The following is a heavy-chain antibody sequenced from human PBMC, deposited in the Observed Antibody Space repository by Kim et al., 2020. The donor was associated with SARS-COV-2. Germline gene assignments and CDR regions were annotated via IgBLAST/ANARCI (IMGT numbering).Heavy chain of an antibody. CDR1: GFTFSSYG. J-gene: IGHJ6*02. CDR3: AREIPAHYYSIYGMDV. V-gene: IGHV3-33*01. D-gene: IGHD4-4*01. CDR2: IWYDGSNK. Sequence: GGSLRLSCAASGFTFSSYGMHWVRQAPGKGLEWVAVIWYDGSNKYYADSVKGRFTISRDNSKNTLYLQMNSLRAEDTAVYYCAREIPAHYYSIYGMDVWGQGTTVTVSS.